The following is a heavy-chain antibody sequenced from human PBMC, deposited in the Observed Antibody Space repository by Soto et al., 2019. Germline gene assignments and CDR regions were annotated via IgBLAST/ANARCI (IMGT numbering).Heavy chain of an antibody. CDR3: AREGYCGGDCYSHFDY. J-gene: IGHJ4*02. CDR1: GGSISSGDYY. CDR2: IYYSGST. Sequence: SETLSLTCTVSGGSISSGDYYWSWIRQPPGKGLEWIGYIYYSGSTYYNPSLKSRVTISVDTSKNQFSLKLSSVTAADTAVYYCAREGYCGGDCYSHFDYWGQGTLVTVSS. V-gene: IGHV4-30-4*01. D-gene: IGHD2-21*02.